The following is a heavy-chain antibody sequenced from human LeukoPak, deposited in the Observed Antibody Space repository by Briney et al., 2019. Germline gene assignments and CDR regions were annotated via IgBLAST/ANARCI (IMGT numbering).Heavy chain of an antibody. V-gene: IGHV3-23*01. Sequence: PGGSLRLSCAASGFTFSSYAMSWVRQAPGKGLEWVSAISGSGGSTYYADSVKGRFTISRDNSKNTLYLQMNSLRAEDTAVYYCAKNSCSGGSCYAPYDAFDIWGQGTMVTVSS. D-gene: IGHD2-15*01. J-gene: IGHJ3*02. CDR2: ISGSGGST. CDR1: GFTFSSYA. CDR3: AKNSCSGGSCYAPYDAFDI.